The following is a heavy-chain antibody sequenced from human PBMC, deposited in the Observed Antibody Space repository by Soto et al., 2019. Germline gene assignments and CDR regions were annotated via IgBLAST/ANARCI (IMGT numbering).Heavy chain of an antibody. CDR1: GFTVSSKY. CDR3: ARGRGNCVVTTCYLPFDS. CDR2: IYSDGNT. J-gene: IGHJ4*02. D-gene: IGHD2-2*01. Sequence: EVQLVETGGGLIQPGGSLILSCAASGFTVSSKYMSRLRQAPGKGLEWVSIIYSDGNTYYADSVKGRFTISRDNSKNTLNLQMNSLRAEDTAVYFCARGRGNCVVTTCYLPFDSWGQGTLVTVSS. V-gene: IGHV3-53*02.